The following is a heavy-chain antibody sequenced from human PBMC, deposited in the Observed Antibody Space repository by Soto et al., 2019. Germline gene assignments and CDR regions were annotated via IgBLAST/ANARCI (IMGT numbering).Heavy chain of an antibody. CDR3: ARPSGYSYGLGAFDI. CDR1: GYTFTSYA. Sequence: QVQLVQSGAEVKKPGASVKVSCKASGYTFTSYAMRWVRQAPGQRLEWMGWINAGNGNTKYSQKFQGRVTITRDTSASTAYMELSSLRSEDTAVYYCARPSGYSYGLGAFDIWGQGTMVTVSS. J-gene: IGHJ3*02. V-gene: IGHV1-3*01. CDR2: INAGNGNT. D-gene: IGHD5-18*01.